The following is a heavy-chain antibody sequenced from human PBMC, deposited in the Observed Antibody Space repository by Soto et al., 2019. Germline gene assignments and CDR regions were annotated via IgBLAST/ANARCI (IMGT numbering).Heavy chain of an antibody. Sequence: QVQLVQSGAEVKKPGASVKVSCKASGYTFTSYGISWVRQAPGQGLEWMGWISAYNGNTNYAQKLQGRVTMTTDTSTSTAYMELRSLRSDDTTVYYCARNWNYGPYYYYGMDVWGQGTTVTVSS. D-gene: IGHD1-7*01. CDR1: GYTFTSYG. V-gene: IGHV1-18*01. CDR2: ISAYNGNT. CDR3: ARNWNYGPYYYYGMDV. J-gene: IGHJ6*02.